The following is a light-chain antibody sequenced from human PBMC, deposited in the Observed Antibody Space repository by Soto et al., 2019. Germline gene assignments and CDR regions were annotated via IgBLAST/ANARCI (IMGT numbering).Light chain of an antibody. CDR3: QQYSNWPLLYT. CDR1: QSVSSY. V-gene: IGKV3-15*01. J-gene: IGKJ2*01. CDR2: DAS. Sequence: EIVMTQSPATLSVSPGERATLSCRASQSVSSYLAWYQQKPGLPPRLLIYDASTRATGIPDRFSGCGSGTDFTLTISSLQSADFAVYYCQQYSNWPLLYTFGRGTKLEIK.